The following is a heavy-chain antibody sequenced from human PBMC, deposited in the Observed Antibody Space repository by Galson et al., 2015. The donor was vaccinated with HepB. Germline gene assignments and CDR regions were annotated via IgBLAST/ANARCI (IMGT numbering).Heavy chain of an antibody. CDR1: GYTFTSYG. V-gene: IGHV1-18*04. CDR3: ARDGLSVTMVRGVITNYYYYGMDV. J-gene: IGHJ6*02. Sequence: SVKVSCKASGYTFTSYGISWVRQAPGQGLEWMGWISAYNGNTNYAQKLQGRVTMTTDTSTSTAYMELRSLRSDDTAVYCCARDGLSVTMVRGVITNYYYYGMDVWGQGTTVTVSS. D-gene: IGHD3-10*01. CDR2: ISAYNGNT.